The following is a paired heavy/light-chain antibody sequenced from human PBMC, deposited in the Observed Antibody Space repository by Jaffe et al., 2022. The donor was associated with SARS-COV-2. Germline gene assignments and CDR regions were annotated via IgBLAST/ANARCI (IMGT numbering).Light chain of an antibody. CDR3: SSKVFGG. CDR2: EFN. Sequence: QSALTQPASVSGSPGQSITISCTGTSSDVGGYNYISWYQQHPGKAPKLIVYEFNKRPSGISNRFSGSRSGNTASLTISGLQAEDEADYYCSSKVFGGFGGGTKLTVL. CDR1: SSDVGGYNY. J-gene: IGLJ2*01. V-gene: IGLV2-14*01.
Heavy chain of an antibody. J-gene: IGHJ5*01. V-gene: IGHV4-39*01. D-gene: IGHD6-6*01. CDR3: ARHIGWISASLGFDS. Sequence: QLQLQESGPGLVKPSETLSLTCTVSGGSISSDTYYWGWIRQPPGKGLEWIGSIYHTGSPYDNPSLKSRVTMSVDTSKNQFSLKLHSVTATDTAVYYCARHIGWISASLGFDSWGQGTLVTVSS. CDR2: IYHTGSP. CDR1: GGSISSDTYY.